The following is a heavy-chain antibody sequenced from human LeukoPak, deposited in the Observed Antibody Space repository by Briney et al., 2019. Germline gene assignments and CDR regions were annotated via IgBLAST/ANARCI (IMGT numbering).Heavy chain of an antibody. J-gene: IGHJ6*02. CDR1: GGSVSSGSYY. Sequence: SETLSLTCTVSGGSVSSGSYYWGWIRQPPGKGLEGIGYIYYSGSTNYNPSLKSRVTISVDTSKNQFSLKLSSVTAADTAVYYCASASITMVRGVIKDYYYYGMDVWGQGTTVAVSS. V-gene: IGHV4-61*01. D-gene: IGHD3-10*01. CDR3: ASASITMVRGVIKDYYYYGMDV. CDR2: IYYSGST.